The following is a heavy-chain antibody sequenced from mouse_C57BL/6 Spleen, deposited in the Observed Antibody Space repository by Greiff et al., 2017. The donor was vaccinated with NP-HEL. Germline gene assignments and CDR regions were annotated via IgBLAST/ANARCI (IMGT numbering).Heavy chain of an antibody. D-gene: IGHD2-4*01. J-gene: IGHJ2*01. Sequence: VQLQQSGPELVKPGASVKISCKASGYAFSSSWMNWVKQRPGKGLEWIGRIYPGDGDPNYNGKFKGKATLTADKSSSTAYMQLSSLTSEDSAVYFCARADDYYFDYWGQGTTLTVSS. CDR2: IYPGDGDP. V-gene: IGHV1-82*01. CDR1: GYAFSSSW. CDR3: ARADDYYFDY.